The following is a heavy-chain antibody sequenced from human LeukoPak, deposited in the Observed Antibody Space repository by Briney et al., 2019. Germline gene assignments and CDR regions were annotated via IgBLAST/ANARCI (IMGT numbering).Heavy chain of an antibody. CDR2: IYTSGST. Sequence: PSETLSLTCTVSGGSTSSGSYYWSWIRQPAGKGLEWIGRIYTSGSTNYNPSLKSRVTISVDTSKNQFSLKLSSVTAADTAVYYCARETVEDDFWSGYFPDDYWGQGTLVTVSS. J-gene: IGHJ4*02. CDR3: ARETVEDDFWSGYFPDDY. V-gene: IGHV4-61*02. D-gene: IGHD3-3*01. CDR1: GGSTSSGSYY.